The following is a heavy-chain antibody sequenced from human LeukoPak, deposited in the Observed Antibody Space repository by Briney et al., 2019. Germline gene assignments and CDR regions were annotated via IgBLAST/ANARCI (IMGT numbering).Heavy chain of an antibody. D-gene: IGHD3-10*01. CDR2: IYYSGNT. J-gene: IGHJ6*02. CDR3: ARDTRAGSYYNSYYGMDV. CDR1: GGAISTYY. V-gene: IGHV4-59*01. Sequence: PSETLSPTCTVSGGAISTYYWSWIRQPPGKGLEWIGYIYYSGNTNQNPSLKSRVTISLDTPKNQFSLKLRSVTAADAAVYYCARDTRAGSYYNSYYGMDVWGQGTTVTVSS.